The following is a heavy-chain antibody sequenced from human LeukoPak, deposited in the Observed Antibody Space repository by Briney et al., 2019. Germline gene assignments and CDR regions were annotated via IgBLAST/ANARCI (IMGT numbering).Heavy chain of an antibody. CDR2: IIPIFGAA. CDR1: GGTFSSYA. J-gene: IGHJ6*02. Sequence: ASVKVSCKASGGTFSSYAISWVRQAPGQGLEWMGGIIPIFGAANYAQKFQGRVTITADKSTSTAYMELSSLRSEDTAVYYCARVRSSGWRYYYGMDVWGQGTTVTVSS. D-gene: IGHD6-19*01. CDR3: ARVRSSGWRYYYGMDV. V-gene: IGHV1-69*06.